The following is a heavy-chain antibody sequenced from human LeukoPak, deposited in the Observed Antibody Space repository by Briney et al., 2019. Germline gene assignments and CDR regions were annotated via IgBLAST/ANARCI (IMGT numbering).Heavy chain of an antibody. D-gene: IGHD3-9*01. Sequence: PSETLSLTCAVYGGSFSGYYWSWIRQPPGKGLEWIGEINHSGSTNYNPSLKSRVTISVDTSKNQFSLKLSSVTAADTAVYYCARGNYDILTGFDYWGQGNLVTVSS. CDR1: GGSFSGYY. J-gene: IGHJ4*02. V-gene: IGHV4-34*01. CDR3: ARGNYDILTGFDY. CDR2: INHSGST.